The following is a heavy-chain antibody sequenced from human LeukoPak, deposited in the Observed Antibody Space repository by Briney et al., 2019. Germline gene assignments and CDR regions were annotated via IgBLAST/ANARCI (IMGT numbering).Heavy chain of an antibody. CDR3: ARGNKWSFDS. V-gene: IGHV3-74*01. CDR2: INSDGSAT. Sequence: GGSQRLSCVASGFTLSTYWMHWVRQAPGKGLVWVSRINSDGSATSYADSVMVRFTISRDSAKNTLYLQMNSLRPEDTAVYYCARGNKWSFDSWGQGALVTVSS. CDR1: GFTLSTYW. D-gene: IGHD2-15*01. J-gene: IGHJ4*02.